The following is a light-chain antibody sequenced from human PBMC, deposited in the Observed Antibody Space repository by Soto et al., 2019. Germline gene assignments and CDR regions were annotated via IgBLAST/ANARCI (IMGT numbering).Light chain of an antibody. CDR3: CSYAGSYGV. J-gene: IGLJ1*01. CDR2: DVS. CDR1: SSDVGGYNY. V-gene: IGLV2-11*01. Sequence: QSALTQPRSVSASPGQSVTISCTGTSSDVGGYNYVSWCQQHPGKAPNLMIYDVSKRPSGVPDRFSGSKSGNTASLTISGLQAEDEADYYCCSYAGSYGVFGTGTKVTVL.